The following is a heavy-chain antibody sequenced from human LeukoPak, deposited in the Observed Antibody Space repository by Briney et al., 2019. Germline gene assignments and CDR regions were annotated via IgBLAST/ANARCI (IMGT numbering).Heavy chain of an antibody. J-gene: IGHJ5*02. CDR1: GGSISSSNW. Sequence: SETLSLTCAVSGGSISSSNWWSWVRQPPGKGLEWIGEIYHSGSTNYNPSLKSRVTISVDKSKNQFSLKLSSVTAADTAVYYCARAAGIAVAGRGWFDPWGQGTLVTVSS. CDR2: IYHSGST. CDR3: ARAAGIAVAGRGWFDP. D-gene: IGHD6-19*01. V-gene: IGHV4-4*02.